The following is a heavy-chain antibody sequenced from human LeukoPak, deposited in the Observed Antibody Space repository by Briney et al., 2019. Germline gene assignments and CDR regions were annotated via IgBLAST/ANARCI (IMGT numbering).Heavy chain of an antibody. V-gene: IGHV3-48*01. CDR1: GFTFSSYS. D-gene: IGHD2-15*01. Sequence: GGSLRLSCAASGFTFSSYSMNWVRQAPGKGLEWVSYISSSSSTIYYADSVKGRFTISRDNAKNSLYLQINSLRAEDTAVYYCARRVAATGRYFDYWGQGTLVTVSS. CDR3: ARRVAATGRYFDY. CDR2: ISSSSSTI. J-gene: IGHJ4*02.